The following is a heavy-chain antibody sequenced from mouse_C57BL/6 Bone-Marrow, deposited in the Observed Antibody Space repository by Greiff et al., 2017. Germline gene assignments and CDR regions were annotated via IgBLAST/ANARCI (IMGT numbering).Heavy chain of an antibody. J-gene: IGHJ4*01. CDR2: IYPGNGDT. V-gene: IGHV1-5*01. Sequence: EVQRVESGTVLARPGASVKMSCKTSGYTFTSYWMHWVKQRPGQGLEWIGAIYPGNGDTSYNQKFKGKAQLTAVTSASTAYMELSSLTNEDSAVYYCTRDDYYCYAMDYWGQGTSVTVSS. CDR3: TRDDYYCYAMDY. D-gene: IGHD2-4*01. CDR1: GYTFTSYW.